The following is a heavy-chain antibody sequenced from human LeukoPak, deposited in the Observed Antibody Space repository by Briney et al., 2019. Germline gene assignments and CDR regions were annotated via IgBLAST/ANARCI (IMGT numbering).Heavy chain of an antibody. V-gene: IGHV4-38-2*02. CDR3: AREKIGYYDSSGRGWFDP. D-gene: IGHD3-22*01. CDR1: GYSISSGYF. CDR2: IYQSETA. J-gene: IGHJ5*02. Sequence: SETLSLTCTVSGYSISSGYFWGWMRQPPGKGLEWIGSIYQSETAHYNPSLKSRVTISVDTSKKQFSLKLSSVTAADTAVYYCAREKIGYYDSSGRGWFDPWGQGTLVTVSS.